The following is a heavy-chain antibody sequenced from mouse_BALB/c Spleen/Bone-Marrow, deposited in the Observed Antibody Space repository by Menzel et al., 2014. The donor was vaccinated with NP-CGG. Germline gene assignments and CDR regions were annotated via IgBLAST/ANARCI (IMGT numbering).Heavy chain of an antibody. J-gene: IGHJ3*01. CDR1: GFTFSNYA. CDR2: ISSGGSN. V-gene: IGHV5-6-5*01. D-gene: IGHD1-1*01. Sequence: EVQVVESGGDLVKPGGSLKLSCAASGFTFSNYAMSWVRQTPGKRLEWVAYISSGGSNYYPDSVKGRFTISRDNARNILYLQMSSLRSEYAAIYYCVRELNYGSNYFTYWGQGTLVTVSA. CDR3: VRELNYGSNYFTY.